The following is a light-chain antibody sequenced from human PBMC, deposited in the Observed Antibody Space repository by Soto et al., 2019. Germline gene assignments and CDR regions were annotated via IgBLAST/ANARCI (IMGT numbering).Light chain of an antibody. J-gene: IGKJ4*01. V-gene: IGKV3-11*01. CDR1: QSVSSY. Sequence: EIVLTQSPATLSLSPGERATLSCRASQSVSSYLAWFQQKPGQAPRLLIYDASKRATGIPARFSGSGSGTDFTLTISSLEPEDVAVYYCKQSRNGPLTFGGGTKVDIK. CDR3: KQSRNGPLT. CDR2: DAS.